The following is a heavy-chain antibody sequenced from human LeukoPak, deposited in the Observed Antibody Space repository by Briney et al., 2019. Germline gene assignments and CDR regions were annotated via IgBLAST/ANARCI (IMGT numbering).Heavy chain of an antibody. D-gene: IGHD3-16*01. CDR1: GFTFSDYY. CDR3: ARGIGGAYVGEGTLGFDY. J-gene: IGHJ4*02. V-gene: IGHV3-11*06. CDR2: ISSSSSYT. Sequence: PGGSLRLSCAASGFTFSDYYMNWIRQAPGKGLEWVSYISSSSSYTNYADSVKGRFTISRDNAKNSLYLQMNSLRAEDTAVYYCARGIGGAYVGEGTLGFDYWGQGTLVTVSS.